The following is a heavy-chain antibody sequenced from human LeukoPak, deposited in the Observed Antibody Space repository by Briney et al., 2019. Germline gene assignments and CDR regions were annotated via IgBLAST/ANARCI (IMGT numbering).Heavy chain of an antibody. V-gene: IGHV4-38-2*02. CDR2: IYHSGST. Sequence: SETLSLTCTVSGYSISSGYYWGWIRQPPGKGLEWIGSIYHSGSTYYNPSLKSRVTISVDTSKNQFSLKLSSVTAADTAVYYCARADLPVGAAAFGYWGQGTLVTVSS. CDR1: GYSISSGYY. D-gene: IGHD6-13*01. CDR3: ARADLPVGAAAFGY. J-gene: IGHJ4*02.